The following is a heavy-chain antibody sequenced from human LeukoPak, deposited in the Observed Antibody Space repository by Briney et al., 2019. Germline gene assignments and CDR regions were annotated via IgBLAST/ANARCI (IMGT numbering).Heavy chain of an antibody. CDR2: INPNSGDT. CDR1: GYTSTGYY. V-gene: IGHV1-2*02. CDR3: ARAGGRSWFDP. J-gene: IGHJ5*02. Sequence: ASVKVSCKSSGYTSTGYYMHWVRQAPGQGLEWMGWINPNSGDTNYAQKFQGRITMTRDTSISTAYMELSRLTSDDTAVYYCARAGGRSWFDPWGQGTLVTVSS.